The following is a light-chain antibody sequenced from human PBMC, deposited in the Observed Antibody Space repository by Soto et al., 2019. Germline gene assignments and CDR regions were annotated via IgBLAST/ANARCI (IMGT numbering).Light chain of an antibody. CDR3: QQHDDWPPWT. CDR1: EGIGSN. J-gene: IGKJ1*01. V-gene: IGKV3-15*01. CDR2: GAS. Sequence: EIMMTQSPATLSVSPGERVTLSCRASEGIGSNLAWYQQKPGQAPRLLMYGASTRATDIPARFSGSESGTEFTLTINSLQSEDSAIYYCQQHDDWPPWTFGQGTKVEIK.